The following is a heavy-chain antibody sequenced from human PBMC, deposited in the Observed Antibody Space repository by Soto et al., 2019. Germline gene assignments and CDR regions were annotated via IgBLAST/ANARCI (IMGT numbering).Heavy chain of an antibody. V-gene: IGHV4-4*07. J-gene: IGHJ3*02. CDR3: ARDLGGGGSDAFDI. CDR2: IYTSGST. D-gene: IGHD5-12*01. CDR1: GGSISSYY. Sequence: PWETLSLTCTVSGGSISSYYWSWIRQPAGKGLEWIGRIYTSGSTNYNPSLKSRVTMSVDTSKNQFSLKLSSVTAADTAVYYCARDLGGGGSDAFDIWGQGTMVTVSS.